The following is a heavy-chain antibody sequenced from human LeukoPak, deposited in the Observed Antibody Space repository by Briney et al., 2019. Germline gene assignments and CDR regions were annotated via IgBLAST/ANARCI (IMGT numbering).Heavy chain of an antibody. Sequence: PSETLSLTCTVSGGSISSSSYYWGWIRQPPGKGLEWIGSIYYSGSTYYNPSLKSRVTISVDTSKNQFSLKLSSVTAADTAVYYCARLAAKMAGTRVDYWGQGTLVTVSS. D-gene: IGHD6-19*01. J-gene: IGHJ4*02. CDR2: IYYSGST. V-gene: IGHV4-39*01. CDR3: ARLAAKMAGTRVDY. CDR1: GGSISSSSYY.